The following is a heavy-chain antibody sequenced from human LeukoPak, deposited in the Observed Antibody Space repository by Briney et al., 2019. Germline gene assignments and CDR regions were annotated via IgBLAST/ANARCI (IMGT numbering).Heavy chain of an antibody. D-gene: IGHD1-26*01. V-gene: IGHV5-51*01. CDR1: GYSLTSYW. J-gene: IGHJ4*02. Sequence: GESLKISCTAFGYSLTSYWVGWVRPMPGKGLEWMGIIYPGDSDTRYSPSFQGQVTISVDKSISTAYLQWSSLKASDTAMYYCARRGSGTYFPFDYWGQGTLVTVSS. CDR2: IYPGDSDT. CDR3: ARRGSGTYFPFDY.